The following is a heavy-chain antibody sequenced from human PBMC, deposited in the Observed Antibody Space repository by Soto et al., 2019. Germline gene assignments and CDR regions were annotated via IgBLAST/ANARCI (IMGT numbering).Heavy chain of an antibody. Sequence: SETLSLTCAVSGGSISSGGYSWSWIRQPPGKGLEWIGSIYHSGSTYYNPSLKSRVTISVDTSKNQFSLKLSSVTAADTAVYYCARLGAGLYYYYYGMDVWGQGTTVTVSS. CDR3: ARLGAGLYYYYYGMDV. V-gene: IGHV4-30-2*03. CDR2: IYHSGST. J-gene: IGHJ6*02. CDR1: GGSISSGGYS. D-gene: IGHD1-26*01.